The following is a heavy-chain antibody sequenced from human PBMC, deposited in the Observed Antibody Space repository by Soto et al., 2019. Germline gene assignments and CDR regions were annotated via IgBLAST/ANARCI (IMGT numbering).Heavy chain of an antibody. J-gene: IGHJ3*02. CDR3: ATSALYGDYADDAFDI. CDR1: GFTVSSNY. D-gene: IGHD4-17*01. CDR2: IYSGGST. Sequence: EVQLVESGGGLVQPGGSLRLSCAASGFTVSSNYMSWVRQAPGKGLEWVSVIYSGGSTYYADSVKGRFTISRDNSKNTLYLQMNNLRAEDTAVYYCATSALYGDYADDAFDIWGQGTMVTVSS. V-gene: IGHV3-66*01.